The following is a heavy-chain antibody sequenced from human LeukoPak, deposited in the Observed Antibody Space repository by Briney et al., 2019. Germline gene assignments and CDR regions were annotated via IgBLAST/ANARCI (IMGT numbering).Heavy chain of an antibody. CDR3: AKDRRARLPHFGSGTYSAFDI. CDR1: GFTFSNYA. D-gene: IGHD3-10*01. J-gene: IGHJ3*02. CDR2: ISGSGDST. Sequence: GGSLRLSCAASGFTFSNYAMNWVRQAPGRGLEWVSAISGSGDSTFYADSVKGRFSISRDNSQSTLELQMNSLRAEDTAVYFCAKDRRARLPHFGSGTYSAFDIWGQGTLVPVSS. V-gene: IGHV3-23*01.